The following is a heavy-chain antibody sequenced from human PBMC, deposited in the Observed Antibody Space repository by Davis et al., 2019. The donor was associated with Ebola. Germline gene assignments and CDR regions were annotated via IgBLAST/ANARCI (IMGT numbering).Heavy chain of an antibody. J-gene: IGHJ4*02. CDR2: ISISSYT. CDR1: GFTFSDYY. D-gene: IGHD3-16*01. V-gene: IGHV3-11*06. Sequence: GESLKISCAASGFTFSDYYMSWIRQAPGKGLEWVSYISISSYTNYADSVKGRFTISRDNAKNSLYLQMNSLRAEDTAVYYCARDLIGSVGESDYWGQGTLVTVSS. CDR3: ARDLIGSVGESDY.